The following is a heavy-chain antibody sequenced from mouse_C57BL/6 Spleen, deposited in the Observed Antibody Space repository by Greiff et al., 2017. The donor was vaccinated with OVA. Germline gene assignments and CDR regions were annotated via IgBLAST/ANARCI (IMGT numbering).Heavy chain of an antibody. CDR1: GYTFTDYY. CDR2: IYPGSGNT. D-gene: IGHD1-1*01. CDR3: ARGRDITTVGGDY. J-gene: IGHJ2*01. Sequence: VQLQQSGAELVRPGASVKLSCKASGYTFTDYYINWVKQRPGQGLEWIARIYPGSGNTYYNEKFKGKATLTAEKSSSTAYMQLSSLTSEDSAVYFCARGRDITTVGGDYWGQGTTLTVSS. V-gene: IGHV1-76*01.